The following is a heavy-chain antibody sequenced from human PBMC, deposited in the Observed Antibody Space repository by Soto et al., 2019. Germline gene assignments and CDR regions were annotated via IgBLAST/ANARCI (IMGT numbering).Heavy chain of an antibody. CDR3: ARVLGNDAFDI. CDR1: GGSLSSYY. D-gene: IGHD3-3*02. V-gene: IGHV4-59*12. J-gene: IGHJ3*02. Sequence: PSETLSLTCTVSGGSLSSYYWTWIRQPPGKGLEWIGYVYYSGNTNYNPSLKSRVTISVDKSKNQFSLKLSSVTAADTAVYYCARVLGNDAFDIWGQGTMVTVSS. CDR2: VYYSGNT.